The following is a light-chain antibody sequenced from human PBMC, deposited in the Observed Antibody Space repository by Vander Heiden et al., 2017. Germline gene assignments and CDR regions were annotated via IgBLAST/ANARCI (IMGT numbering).Light chain of an antibody. CDR2: YKSDSDK. CDR3: AIWDSSTWV. Sequence: QPVLAQPTSLSASPGASARFTCTLRSGINIGTYKLYWYQQKPGSLPRHLLGYKSDSDKQQGSGVPSRFSGSKDASTNAGLLLISGLQSEDEADYYCAIWDSSTWVFGGGTRLTVL. J-gene: IGLJ2*01. CDR1: SGINIGTYK. V-gene: IGLV5-39*01.